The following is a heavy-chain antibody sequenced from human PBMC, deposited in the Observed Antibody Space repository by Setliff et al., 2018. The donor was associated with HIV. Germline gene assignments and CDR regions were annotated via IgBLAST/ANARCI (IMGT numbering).Heavy chain of an antibody. CDR2: VYQSNTL. J-gene: IGHJ3*02. CDR1: GYSIGSDYF. V-gene: IGHV4-38-2*01. CDR3: ARGGRSWFQNFHGAFDI. D-gene: IGHD3-16*01. Sequence: PFETLSLTCDVSGYSIGSDYFWGWIRQTPGNRLEWIGSVYQSNTLYYNPSLKSRATISVDTSKNQFSLRLTSVTATDTAFYYCARGGRSWFQNFHGAFDIWGQGTMVTVSS.